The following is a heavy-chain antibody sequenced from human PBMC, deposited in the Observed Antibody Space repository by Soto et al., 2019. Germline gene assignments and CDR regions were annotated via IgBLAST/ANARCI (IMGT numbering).Heavy chain of an antibody. D-gene: IGHD2-15*01. CDR3: ARGGCSGGSCYSGYYYYYMDV. CDR1: GFTFSSYW. CDR2: INSDGSST. V-gene: IGHV3-74*01. J-gene: IGHJ6*03. Sequence: GGSLRLSCAASGFTFSSYWMHWVRQAPGKGLVWVSRINSDGSSTSYADSVKGRFTISRDNAKNTLYLQMNSLRAEDTAVYYCARGGCSGGSCYSGYYYYYMDVWGKGTTVTVSS.